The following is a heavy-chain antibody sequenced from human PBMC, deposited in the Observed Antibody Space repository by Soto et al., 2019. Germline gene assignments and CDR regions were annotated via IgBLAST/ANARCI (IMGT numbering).Heavy chain of an antibody. J-gene: IGHJ4*02. CDR2: ISGDGNNA. CDR1: GFTFSSFL. CDR3: VRNRRAFLRDGVDF. D-gene: IGHD3-3*01. Sequence: EVQLVESGGGIVQPGGSLRLSCAASGFTFSSFLMHWVRQAPGKGLVWVSRISGDGNNAVYADSVKGRFTVSRDNAKNTLDLQINSLTTDYTALYYCVRNRRAFLRDGVDFWGPGIMVTVSS. V-gene: IGHV3-74*01.